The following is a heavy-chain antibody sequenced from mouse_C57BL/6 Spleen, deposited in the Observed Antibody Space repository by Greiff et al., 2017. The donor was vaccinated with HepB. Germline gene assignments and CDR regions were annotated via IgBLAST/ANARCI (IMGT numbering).Heavy chain of an antibody. V-gene: IGHV7-1*01. Sequence: DVNVVESGGGLVQSGRSLRLSCATSGFTFSDFYMEWVRQAPGKGLEWIAASRNKANDYTTEYSASVKGRFIVSRDTSQSILYLQMNALRAEDTAIYYCARSTGYYFDYWGQGTTLTVSS. CDR3: ARSTGYYFDY. CDR1: GFTFSDFY. J-gene: IGHJ2*01. D-gene: IGHD4-1*02. CDR2: SRNKANDYTT.